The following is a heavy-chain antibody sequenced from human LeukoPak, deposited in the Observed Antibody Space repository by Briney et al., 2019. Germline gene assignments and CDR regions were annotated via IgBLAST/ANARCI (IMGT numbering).Heavy chain of an antibody. D-gene: IGHD1-1*01. CDR3: ARGRAGTSSRPRDKTKNWFNP. CDR1: GGSFSGYY. V-gene: IGHV4-34*01. J-gene: IGHJ5*02. Sequence: PSETLSLTCAVYGGSFSGYYWSWIRQPPGKGLEWIGEINHSGSTNYNPSLKSRVTISVDTSKNQFSLKLSSVTAADTAVYYCARGRAGTSSRPRDKTKNWFNPWGQGTLVTVSS. CDR2: INHSGST.